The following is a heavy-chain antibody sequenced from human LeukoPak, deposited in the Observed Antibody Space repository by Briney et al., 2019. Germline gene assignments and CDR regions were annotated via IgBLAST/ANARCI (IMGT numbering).Heavy chain of an antibody. D-gene: IGHD3-22*01. CDR1: GFTFRRYA. Sequence: GVSLRLSCAASGFTFRRYAMSWVRQASGKGLVWVSGNSGRGESTYYADTVKGRFTISRDNSKNTLYLQMNSLRAEDTAVYYYAKGGGAYYSDSSTYSAPFEHWGQGTLVTVSA. CDR2: NSGRGEST. CDR3: AKGGGAYYSDSSTYSAPFEH. V-gene: IGHV3-23*01. J-gene: IGHJ4*02.